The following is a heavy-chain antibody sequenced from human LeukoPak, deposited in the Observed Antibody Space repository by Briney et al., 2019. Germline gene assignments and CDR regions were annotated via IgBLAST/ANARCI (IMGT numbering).Heavy chain of an antibody. CDR1: GITLSAYG. J-gene: IGHJ5*02. Sequence: PGTSLRLSCAASGITLSAYGTHWVRQAPGKGLEWVAVLSSDAKTTYYADSVKGLFTITRDNSKNTLYLEMNRLRIEDTARYYCTKEGLVWGTSFSAWFDPWGQGTLVTVSS. CDR3: TKEGLVWGTSFSAWFDP. V-gene: IGHV3-30*18. CDR2: LSSDAKTT. D-gene: IGHD3-16*01.